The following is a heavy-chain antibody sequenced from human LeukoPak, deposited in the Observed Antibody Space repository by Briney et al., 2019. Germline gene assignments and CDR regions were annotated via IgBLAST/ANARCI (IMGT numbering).Heavy chain of an antibody. V-gene: IGHV1-18*01. Sequence: GASVKVSCKSSGYTFTGYSISWVRQAPGQGLEWMGWISADNGNTNYAQKLQGRVTMTTDTSTSTAYMELRSLRSDDTAVYYCARETGIIEQWLVLMDYWGQGTLVTVSS. CDR3: ARETGIIEQWLVLMDY. D-gene: IGHD6-19*01. J-gene: IGHJ4*02. CDR1: GYTFTGYS. CDR2: ISADNGNT.